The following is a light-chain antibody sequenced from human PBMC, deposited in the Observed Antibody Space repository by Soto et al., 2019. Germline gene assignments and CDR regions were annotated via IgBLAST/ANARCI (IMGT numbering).Light chain of an antibody. V-gene: IGKV3-11*01. Sequence: EIVLTQSPATLSLSLGERATLSCRASQSVDSYLVWYQQKPGQAPRLLIFGASNRATGIPARFSGSGSGTDFTLTINSLEPDDFAVYYCQQRDSWPITFGQGTRLEI. CDR1: QSVDSY. J-gene: IGKJ5*01. CDR3: QQRDSWPIT. CDR2: GAS.